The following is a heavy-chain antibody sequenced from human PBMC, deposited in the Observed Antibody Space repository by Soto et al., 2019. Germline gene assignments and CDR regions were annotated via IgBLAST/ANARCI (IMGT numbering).Heavy chain of an antibody. J-gene: IGHJ4*02. V-gene: IGHV3-30-3*01. CDR3: ARDKSPYSSGWHNRHFDY. D-gene: IGHD6-19*01. CDR1: GFTFSTYA. CDR2: ISYDGSNK. Sequence: QVQLVESGGGVDQPGRSLRLSCAASGFTFSTYAMHWVRQAPGKGLEWVAVISYDGSNKYYADSVKGRFTISRDNSKNTLYLQMNSLRAEDTAVYYCARDKSPYSSGWHNRHFDYWGQATLVTVSS.